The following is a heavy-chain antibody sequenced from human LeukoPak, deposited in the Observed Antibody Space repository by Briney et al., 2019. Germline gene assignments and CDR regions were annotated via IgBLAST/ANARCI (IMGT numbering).Heavy chain of an antibody. Sequence: GGSLRLSCAASGFTFSSYSMNWVRQAPGKGAGWVSYISSSSSTIYYADSVKGRFTISRDNAKNSLYLQMNSLRAEDTAVYYCARVRVYCSSTNCYYAFDIWGQGTMVTVSS. V-gene: IGHV3-48*04. J-gene: IGHJ3*02. D-gene: IGHD2-2*01. CDR3: ARVRVYCSSTNCYYAFDI. CDR1: GFTFSSYS. CDR2: ISSSSSTI.